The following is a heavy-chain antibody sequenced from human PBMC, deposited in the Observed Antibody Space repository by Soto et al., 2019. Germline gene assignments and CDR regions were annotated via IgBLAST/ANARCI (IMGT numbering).Heavy chain of an antibody. CDR1: GYTFTGYY. J-gene: IGHJ3*02. D-gene: IGHD6-19*01. CDR3: ARAGYSSGWYGQDDAFDI. CDR2: INPNSGGT. V-gene: IGHV1-2*04. Sequence: QVQLVKSGAEVKKPGASGKVSCKASGYTFTGYYMHWVRQAPGQGLEWLGWINPNSGGTNYAQNCKGCVTMTRDTLIRKAQRERRSLRSDYTAVYYCARAGYSSGWYGQDDAFDIWGQGSMVT.